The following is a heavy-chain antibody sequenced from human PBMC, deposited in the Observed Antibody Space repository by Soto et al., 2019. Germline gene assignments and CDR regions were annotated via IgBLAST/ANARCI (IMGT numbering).Heavy chain of an antibody. CDR1: GGSISSSSYY. Sequence: PSETLSLTCTVSGGSISSSSYYWGWIRQPPGKGLEWIGSIYYSGSTYYNPSLKSRVTISVDTSKNQFSLKLSSVTAADTAVYYCARSEWFGELLLLLRYWGQGTLVTVSS. CDR2: IYYSGST. J-gene: IGHJ4*02. V-gene: IGHV4-39*01. D-gene: IGHD3-10*01. CDR3: ARSEWFGELLLLLRY.